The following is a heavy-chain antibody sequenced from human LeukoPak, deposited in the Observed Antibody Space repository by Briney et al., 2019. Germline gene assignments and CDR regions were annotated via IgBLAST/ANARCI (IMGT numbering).Heavy chain of an antibody. D-gene: IGHD3-9*01. J-gene: IGHJ4*02. Sequence: GASVKVSCKASGYTFTSYDINWVRQATGQGLEWMGWMNPNSGNTGYAQKFQGRVTMTRNTSISTAYMELSSLRSEDTAVYYCARGPHVYYDILTGYYYFDYWGQGTLVTVSS. CDR2: MNPNSGNT. CDR3: ARGPHVYYDILTGYYYFDY. V-gene: IGHV1-8*01. CDR1: GYTFTSYD.